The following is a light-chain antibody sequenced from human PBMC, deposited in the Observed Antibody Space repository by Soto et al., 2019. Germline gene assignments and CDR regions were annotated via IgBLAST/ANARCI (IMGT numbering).Light chain of an antibody. CDR2: DAS. Sequence: DIQMTQSPSTLSASVGDRVTITCRASQTISRWLAWYQQKPGKAPQLLIYDASRLKSGVPSKFSGSGSGTEFTLTVSNLQPDDVATYYCQQYDNYVTFGQGTRVEIK. V-gene: IGKV1-5*01. CDR3: QQYDNYVT. CDR1: QTISRW. J-gene: IGKJ1*01.